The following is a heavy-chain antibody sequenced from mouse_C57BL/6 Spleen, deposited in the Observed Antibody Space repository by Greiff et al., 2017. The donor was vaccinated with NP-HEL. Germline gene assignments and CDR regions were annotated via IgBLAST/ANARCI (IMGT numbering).Heavy chain of an antibody. CDR2: IYPGDGDT. D-gene: IGHD1-1*01. V-gene: IGHV1-82*01. CDR1: GYAFSSPW. Sequence: VQLQQSGPELVKPGASVKISCKASGYAFSSPWMNWVKQRPGKGLEWIGRIYPGDGDTNYNGKFKGKATLTADKSSSTAYMQLSSLTSEDSAVYFCASITVVSTRAIDYWGQGTSVTVSS. J-gene: IGHJ4*01. CDR3: ASITVVSTRAIDY.